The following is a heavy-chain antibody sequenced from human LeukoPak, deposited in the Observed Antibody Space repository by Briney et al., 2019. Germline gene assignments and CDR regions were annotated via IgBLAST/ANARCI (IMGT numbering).Heavy chain of an antibody. J-gene: IGHJ4*02. V-gene: IGHV3-23*01. Sequence: GGSLRLSCAASGFTFSKYVMSWVRQAPGKGLEWVSAISGSGGSTYYADSVKGRFTISRDNSKNTLYLQMNSLRAEDTAVYYCAKGKAYYYDSSGHRYFDYWGQGTLVTVSS. CDR1: GFTFSKYV. CDR2: ISGSGGST. CDR3: AKGKAYYYDSSGHRYFDY. D-gene: IGHD3-22*01.